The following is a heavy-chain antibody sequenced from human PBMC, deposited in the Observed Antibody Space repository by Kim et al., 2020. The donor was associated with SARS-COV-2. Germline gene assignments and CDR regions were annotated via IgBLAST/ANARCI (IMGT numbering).Heavy chain of an antibody. D-gene: IGHD3-10*01. CDR3: ARAFDRTMVRGVAYNWFDP. CDR1: GYSINSGYY. Sequence: SETLSLTCTVSGYSINSGYYWGLIRQPPGKGLEWIGSIYHSGSTYYNPSLKSRVTISVDTSKNQFSLKLGSVTAADTAVYYCARAFDRTMVRGVAYNWFDPWGEGTLVTVSS. CDR2: IYHSGST. V-gene: IGHV4-38-2*02. J-gene: IGHJ5*02.